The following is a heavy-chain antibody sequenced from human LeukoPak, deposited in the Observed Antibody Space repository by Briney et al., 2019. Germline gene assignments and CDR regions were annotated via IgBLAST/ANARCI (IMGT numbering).Heavy chain of an antibody. CDR1: GYTFTSYG. V-gene: IGHV1-18*01. J-gene: IGHJ5*01. CDR3: AKGYRNHLLILLDS. Sequence: ASVKVSCKASGYTFTSYGISWVRQAPGQGLEWMGWISAYNGNTNYAQKLQGRVTMTTDTSTSTAYMELRSLRSDDTAVYYCAKGYRNHLLILLDSWGQGTLVTVSS. CDR2: ISAYNGNT. D-gene: IGHD3-16*01.